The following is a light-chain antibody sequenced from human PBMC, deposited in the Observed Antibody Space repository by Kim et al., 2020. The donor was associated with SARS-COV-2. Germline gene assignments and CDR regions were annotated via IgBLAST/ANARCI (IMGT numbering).Light chain of an antibody. CDR2: GAS. CDR1: QSVSGSY. CDR3: QQYGTAPQVT. J-gene: IGKJ4*01. V-gene: IGKV3-20*01. Sequence: SAGERATRSCRARQSVSGSYLAWYQQKPGQAPRLLIFGASRRATGIPDRFSGSGSGTDFTLTISRLEPEDFAVYHCQQYGTAPQVTFGGGTKLEIK.